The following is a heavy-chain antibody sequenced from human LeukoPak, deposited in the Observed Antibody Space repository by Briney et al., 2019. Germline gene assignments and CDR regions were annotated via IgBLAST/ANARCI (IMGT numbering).Heavy chain of an antibody. CDR2: INHSGST. J-gene: IGHJ4*02. CDR1: GGSFSGYY. V-gene: IGHV4-34*01. D-gene: IGHD5-12*01. Sequence: PSETLSLTCAVYGGSFSGYYWSWIRQPPGKGLEWIGEINHSGSTNYNPSLKSRVTISVDTSKNQFSLKLSSVTAADTAVYYCARPRGYHFDYWGQGTLVTVSS. CDR3: ARPRGYHFDY.